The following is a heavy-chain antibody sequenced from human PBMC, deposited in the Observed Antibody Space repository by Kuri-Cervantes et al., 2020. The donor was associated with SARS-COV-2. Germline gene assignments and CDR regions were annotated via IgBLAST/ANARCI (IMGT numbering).Heavy chain of an antibody. V-gene: IGHV3-30*03. CDR2: ISYDGSNK. CDR3: ARDFRFGELTPIDAFDI. D-gene: IGHD3-10*01. CDR1: GFTFSSYG. J-gene: IGHJ3*02. Sequence: GESLKISCAASGFTFSSYGMHWVRQAPGKGVEWVAVISYDGSNKYYADSVKGRFTISRDNSKNTLYLQMNSLRAEDTAVYYCARDFRFGELTPIDAFDIWGQGTMATVSS.